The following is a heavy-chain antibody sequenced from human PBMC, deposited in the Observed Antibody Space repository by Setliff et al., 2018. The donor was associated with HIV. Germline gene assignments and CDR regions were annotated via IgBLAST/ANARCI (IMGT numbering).Heavy chain of an antibody. Sequence: SGPTLVNPTQTLTLTCTFSEFSLTNRGVAVGWVRQPPGKALEWLAHIYWDDDKRYAPSLSNRLTVTEDTSKNQVFLTLTNVGPFDTATYYCAHSRWATGWFLDYWGQGILVTVSS. CDR1: EFSLTNRGVA. CDR2: IYWDDDK. CDR3: AHSRWATGWFLDY. J-gene: IGHJ4*02. V-gene: IGHV2-5*05. D-gene: IGHD1-26*01.